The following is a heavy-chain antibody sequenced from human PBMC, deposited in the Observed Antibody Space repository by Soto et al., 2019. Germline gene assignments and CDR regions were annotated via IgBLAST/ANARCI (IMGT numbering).Heavy chain of an antibody. V-gene: IGHV1-2*02. CDR2: INPNSGGT. CDR1: GYTFTGYY. CDR3: ARVVGYCSGGSCYSARNHEGFYGMDV. D-gene: IGHD2-15*01. J-gene: IGHJ6*02. Sequence: GASVKVSCKASGYTFTGYYMHWVRQAPGQGLEWMGWINPNSGGTNYAQKFQGRVTMTRDTSISTAYMELSRLRSDDTAVYYCARVVGYCSGGSCYSARNHEGFYGMDVWGQGTTVTVSS.